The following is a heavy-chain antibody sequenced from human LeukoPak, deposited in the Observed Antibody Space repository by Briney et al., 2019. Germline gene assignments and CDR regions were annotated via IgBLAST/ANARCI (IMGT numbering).Heavy chain of an antibody. CDR3: ARDLLEWLHYFDY. Sequence: GGSLRLSCAASGFTFSSYWMSWVRQAPGKGLEGVANIKQGGSEQYYVDSVKGRFTISRDNAKNSLYLQMNSLRAEDTAVYYCARDLLEWLHYFDYWGQGTLVTVSS. J-gene: IGHJ4*02. V-gene: IGHV3-7*01. CDR2: IKQGGSEQ. CDR1: GFTFSSYW. D-gene: IGHD3-3*01.